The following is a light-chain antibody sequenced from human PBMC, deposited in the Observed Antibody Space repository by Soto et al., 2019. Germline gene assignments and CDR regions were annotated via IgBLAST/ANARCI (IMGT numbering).Light chain of an antibody. CDR2: XIS. CDR3: QRYNNCPPRST. J-gene: IGKJ5*01. Sequence: IGLTQCPGTLSLSPGERATLSCRASQTVSRNLGWYEGRPGQAPRLLIXXISXRATGVPARFSASGSGTEFTLTISSLQSEDFAVEYCQRYNNCPPRSTFGQGTRLEIK. CDR1: QTVSRN. V-gene: IGKV3-15*01.